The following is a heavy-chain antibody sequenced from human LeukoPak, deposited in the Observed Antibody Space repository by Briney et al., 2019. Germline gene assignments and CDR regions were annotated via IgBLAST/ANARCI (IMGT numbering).Heavy chain of an antibody. Sequence: GGSLRLSCAASGFTFSSYGMHWVRQAPGKGLEWVAFIRYDGSNKYYADSVKGRFTISRDNSKNTLYLQMNSLRAEDTAVYYCAKEPGAAARIPRYYFDYWGQGTLVTVSS. V-gene: IGHV3-30*02. CDR1: GFTFSSYG. CDR3: AKEPGAAARIPRYYFDY. J-gene: IGHJ4*02. D-gene: IGHD6-13*01. CDR2: IRYDGSNK.